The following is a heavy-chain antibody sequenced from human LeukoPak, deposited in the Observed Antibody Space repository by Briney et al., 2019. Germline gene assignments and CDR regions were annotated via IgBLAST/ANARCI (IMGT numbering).Heavy chain of an antibody. CDR1: GFTCSSTY. CDR2: IYSGGST. D-gene: IGHD2-21*02. V-gene: IGHV3-53*01. Sequence: PGGSLRISCAASGFTCSSTYMSWGRQAPGKGLEWVSIIYSGGSTYYADSVRGRFTISRDNSKNTLYLQMNSLRAEDTAVYYCARGNTAYCGGDCYSSPFDYWGQGTLVTVSS. J-gene: IGHJ4*02. CDR3: ARGNTAYCGGDCYSSPFDY.